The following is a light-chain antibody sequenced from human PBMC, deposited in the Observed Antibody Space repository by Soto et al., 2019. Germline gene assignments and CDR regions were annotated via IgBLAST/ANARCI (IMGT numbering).Light chain of an antibody. Sequence: QSVLTQPASVSGSPGQSITISCTGTSSDVGGYNYVSWYQQHPGKAPKLMIYEVSNRPSGVSNRFSGSKSGNTASLTISGLQVEDEADYYCSSYTSSSTGVVFGGGTKLIVL. V-gene: IGLV2-14*01. CDR1: SSDVGGYNY. J-gene: IGLJ2*01. CDR2: EVS. CDR3: SSYTSSSTGVV.